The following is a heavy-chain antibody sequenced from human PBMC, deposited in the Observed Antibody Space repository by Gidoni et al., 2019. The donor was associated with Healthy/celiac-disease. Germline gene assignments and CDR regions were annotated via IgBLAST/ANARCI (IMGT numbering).Heavy chain of an antibody. CDR1: AFTFRSYG. CDR3: AKAPGTSYLPDY. D-gene: IGHD3-16*01. J-gene: IGHJ4*02. Sequence: QVQLVESGGGVVQPGGSLRLSCAASAFTFRSYGMHWVRQAPGKGLERVAFIRYDGSNKYYADSVKGRFTISRDNSKNTLYLQMNSLRAEDTAVYYGAKAPGTSYLPDYWGQGTLVTVSS. V-gene: IGHV3-30*02. CDR2: IRYDGSNK.